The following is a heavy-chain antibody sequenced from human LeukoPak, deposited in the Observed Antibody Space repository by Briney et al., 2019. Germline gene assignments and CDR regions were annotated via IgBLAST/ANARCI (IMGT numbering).Heavy chain of an antibody. Sequence: SETLSLTCTVSGGSISSYYWSWIRQPPGKGLEWLGYIYYSGSTNYNPPLKSRVTMSVDTSKNQFSLKLSSVTAADTAVYYCARDAALLGYSSSWYGDAFDIWGQGTMVTVSS. CDR1: GGSISSYY. V-gene: IGHV4-59*01. J-gene: IGHJ3*02. CDR3: ARDAALLGYSSSWYGDAFDI. CDR2: IYYSGST. D-gene: IGHD6-13*01.